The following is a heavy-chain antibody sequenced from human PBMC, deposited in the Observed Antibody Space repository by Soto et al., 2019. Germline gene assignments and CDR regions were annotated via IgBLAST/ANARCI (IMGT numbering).Heavy chain of an antibody. J-gene: IGHJ4*02. CDR2: ISSSSSYI. Sequence: PGGSLRLSCAASGFTFSSYSMNWVRQAPGKGLEWVSSISSSSSYIYYADSVKGRFTISRDNAKNSLYLQMNSLRAEDTAVYYCARADSGPEPAVDYWGQGTLVTVSS. D-gene: IGHD1-26*01. CDR1: GFTFSSYS. CDR3: ARADSGPEPAVDY. V-gene: IGHV3-21*01.